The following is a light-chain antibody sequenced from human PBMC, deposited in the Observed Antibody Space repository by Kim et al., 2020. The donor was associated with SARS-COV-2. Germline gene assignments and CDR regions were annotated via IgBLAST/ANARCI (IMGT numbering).Light chain of an antibody. CDR2: RRN. V-gene: IGLV10-54*01. J-gene: IGLJ3*02. CDR3: SAWDASRSAWV. Sequence: KTATLIGTGNSNNVGNEGAVWLQQHQGHPPKLLSGRRNKWPSEISERLSASRSGSTASLTITGLQPEDEADYYCSAWDASRSAWVFGGGTQLTVL. CDR1: SNNVGNEG.